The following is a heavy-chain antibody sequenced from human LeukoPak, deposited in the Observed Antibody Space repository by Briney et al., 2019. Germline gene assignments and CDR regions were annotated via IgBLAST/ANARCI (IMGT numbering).Heavy chain of an antibody. V-gene: IGHV3-30*18. CDR1: GFTFSNAW. CDR3: AKEGRDVKNARYGMDV. Sequence: GGSLRLSCAASGFTFSNAWMSWVRQAPGKGLEWVAVISYDGSNKYYADSVKGRFTISRDNSKNTLYLQMNSLRAEDTAVYYCAKEGRDVKNARYGMDVWGQGTTVTVSS. J-gene: IGHJ6*02. CDR2: ISYDGSNK. D-gene: IGHD5-24*01.